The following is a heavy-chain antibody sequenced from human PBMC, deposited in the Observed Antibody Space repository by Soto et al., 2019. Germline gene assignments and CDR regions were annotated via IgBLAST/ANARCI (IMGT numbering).Heavy chain of an antibody. CDR2: IWYDGSNK. J-gene: IGHJ4*02. CDR3: AIELSKPGYFDY. CDR1: GFTFSSYG. Sequence: QVQLVESGGGVVQPGRSLRLSCAASGFTFSSYGMHWVLQAPGKGLEWVAVIWYDGSNKYYADAVKGRFTSSRDNCKNTLYLQMNSLRAEDTAVYYCAIELSKPGYFDYWGQGTLVTVSS. V-gene: IGHV3-33*01. D-gene: IGHD4-4*01.